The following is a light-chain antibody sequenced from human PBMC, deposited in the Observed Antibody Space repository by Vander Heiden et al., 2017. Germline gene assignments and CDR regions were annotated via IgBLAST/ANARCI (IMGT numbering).Light chain of an antibody. V-gene: IGLV2-8*01. Sequence: QSALTQPPSASGSPGQSVTISCTGPNTDVGGYNYVSWYQQSPGKAPKLIIYEVTKRPSGVPDRFSASKSGNTASLTVSGLQAEDEADYYCSSYGGRNNYVFGSGTKITVL. J-gene: IGLJ1*01. CDR2: EVT. CDR3: SSYGGRNNYV. CDR1: NTDVGGYNY.